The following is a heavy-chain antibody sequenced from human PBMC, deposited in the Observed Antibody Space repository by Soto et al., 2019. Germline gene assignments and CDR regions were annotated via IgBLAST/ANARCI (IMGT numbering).Heavy chain of an antibody. CDR2: ISHDGSQR. Sequence: QVQLVESGGGVVQPGRSRRLSCAASGFTFKDYAMFWVRQAPGTGLEWVALISHDGSQRFYADSVKGRFTISRDDSKSTVSLQMSSLRAEDTAIYYCAKRITISGYGDYYYYGMDVWGQGTTVIVSS. V-gene: IGHV3-30*18. CDR1: GFTFKDYA. CDR3: AKRITISGYGDYYYYGMDV. D-gene: IGHD3-3*01. J-gene: IGHJ6*02.